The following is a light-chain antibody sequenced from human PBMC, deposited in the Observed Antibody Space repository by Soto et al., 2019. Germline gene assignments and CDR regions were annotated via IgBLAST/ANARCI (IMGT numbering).Light chain of an antibody. CDR2: GAS. CDR1: QSVSSN. Sequence: EIVMTQSPATLSVSPGARATLSCRASQSVSSNLAWYQQKPGQAPRLLIYGASTRATGIPARFSGSGSGTEFTLTISSLQSEDFAVYYCQQYNNWPPWTFGQGTKVDI. J-gene: IGKJ1*01. CDR3: QQYNNWPPWT. V-gene: IGKV3-15*01.